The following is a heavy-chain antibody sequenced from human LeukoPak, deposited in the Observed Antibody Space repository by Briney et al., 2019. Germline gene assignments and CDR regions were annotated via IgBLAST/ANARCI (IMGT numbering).Heavy chain of an antibody. CDR2: ISAYNGNT. CDR3: ARARGTTVTMGYYYYGMDV. CDR1: GYTFTSYG. J-gene: IGHJ6*02. D-gene: IGHD4-17*01. Sequence: ASVKVSCKAPGYTFTSYGISWVRQAPGQGLEWMGWISAYNGNTNYAQKLQGRVTMTTDTSTSTAYMELRSLRSDDTAVYYCARARGTTVTMGYYYYGMDVWGQGTTVTVSS. V-gene: IGHV1-18*01.